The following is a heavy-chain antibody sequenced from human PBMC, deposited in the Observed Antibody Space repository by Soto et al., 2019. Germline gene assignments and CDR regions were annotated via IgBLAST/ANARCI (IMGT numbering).Heavy chain of an antibody. J-gene: IGHJ4*02. CDR1: GFTFSNYG. CDR2: ISGSGGRT. Sequence: EVQLLESGWGLIQPGGSLSLSCEAPGFTFSNYGITWVRLAPGKGLEWVSTISGSGGRTFYADPVKGRFTISRDNSKNTLYLQLNSLTAEDTAVYYCAKETIESTLGDFFDYWGQGTLVTVSS. D-gene: IGHD3-3*01. V-gene: IGHV3-23*01. CDR3: AKETIESTLGDFFDY.